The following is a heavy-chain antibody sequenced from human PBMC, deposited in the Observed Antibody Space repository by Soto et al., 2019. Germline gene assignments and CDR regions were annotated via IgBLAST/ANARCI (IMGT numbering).Heavy chain of an antibody. Sequence: QVQLLQSGAEVMKPGASVKVSCKASGYAFTSYGISWVRQAPGQGLAWMGWISVYNGNTNYAQKLQCRVTMTTDTCAGTAYIERSSLRTDDTPVYYCARAPRGKRTVLTRYAFDLCGQGTMVTVSS. CDR1: GYAFTSYG. D-gene: IGHD4-17*01. V-gene: IGHV1-18*04. J-gene: IGHJ3*01. CDR3: ARAPRGKRTVLTRYAFDL. CDR2: ISVYNGNT.